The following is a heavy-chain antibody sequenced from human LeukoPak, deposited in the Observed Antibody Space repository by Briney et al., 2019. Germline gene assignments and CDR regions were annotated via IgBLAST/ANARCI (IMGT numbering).Heavy chain of an antibody. D-gene: IGHD6-6*01. CDR1: GYTFTSYD. CDR3: AKSIAASRAMKWFAH. V-gene: IGHV1-8*01. Sequence: ASVKVSCKASGYTFTSYDINWVRQATGQGLEWMGWMNPNSGNTSYAQKFQGRVTMTRNTSISKAYMELSSLRSEDTAVYYCAKSIAASRAMKWFAHSGQGRLLTVSS. J-gene: IGHJ5*02. CDR2: MNPNSGNT.